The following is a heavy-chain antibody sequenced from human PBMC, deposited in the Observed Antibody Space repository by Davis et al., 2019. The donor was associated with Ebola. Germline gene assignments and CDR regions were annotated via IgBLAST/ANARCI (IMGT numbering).Heavy chain of an antibody. Sequence: SALIICKASAGTFSSYAIISVRHAPRQGLEWMGGIIPIFGTANYAQKFQSRVTITAVESTGTAYKELSSLRSEDTAVYDCARPMGGGGEGFYWDGMDVWGKGTTVTVSS. V-gene: IGHV1-69*13. CDR2: IIPIFGTA. J-gene: IGHJ6*04. CDR1: AGTFSSYA. CDR3: ARPMGGGGEGFYWDGMDV. D-gene: IGHD3-16*01.